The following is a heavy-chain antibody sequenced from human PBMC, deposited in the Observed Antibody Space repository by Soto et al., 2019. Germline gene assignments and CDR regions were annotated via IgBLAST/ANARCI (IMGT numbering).Heavy chain of an antibody. V-gene: IGHV3-9*01. CDR2: ISWNSGRI. J-gene: IGHJ4*02. CDR1: GFTFDDYA. CDR3: AKGSPQTQPATAACFDY. Sequence: EVQLVESGGGLVQPGGSLRLSCAASGFTFDDYAMHWVRQAPGKGLEWVAGISWNSGRIGYADSVKGRCTISRDNAKNSLYLQMNRLRAEDTALYYCAKGSPQTQPATAACFDYWGQGTLVTVSS. D-gene: IGHD2-2*01.